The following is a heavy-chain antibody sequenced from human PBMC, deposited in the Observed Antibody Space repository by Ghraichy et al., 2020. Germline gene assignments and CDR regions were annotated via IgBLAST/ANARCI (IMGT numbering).Heavy chain of an antibody. CDR2: IYDSGTT. J-gene: IGHJ4*02. CDR3: ARLNAAAAGTIGY. CDR1: GDSISSGSYY. Sequence: SETLSLTCTVSGDSISSGSYYWTWIRQHPVKGLEYIGCIYDSGTTHYNPSLKSRVSISEDTSQNQFSLKLTSVTAADAAVYYCARLNAAAAGTIGYWGQGTQVTVSS. D-gene: IGHD6-13*01. V-gene: IGHV4-31*03.